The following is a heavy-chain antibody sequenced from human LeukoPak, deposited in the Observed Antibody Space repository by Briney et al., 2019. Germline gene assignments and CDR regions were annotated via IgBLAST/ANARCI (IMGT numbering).Heavy chain of an antibody. CDR3: ARLYPQDSSGYYHYYYYGMDV. D-gene: IGHD3-22*01. CDR2: IYTSGST. Sequence: PSETLSLTCTVSGGSISSYYWGWIRQPAGKGLEWIGRIYTSGSTNYNPSLKSRVTMSVDTSKNQFSLKLSSVTAADTAVYYCARLYPQDSSGYYHYYYYGMDVWGQGTTVTVSS. J-gene: IGHJ6*02. CDR1: GGSISSYY. V-gene: IGHV4-4*07.